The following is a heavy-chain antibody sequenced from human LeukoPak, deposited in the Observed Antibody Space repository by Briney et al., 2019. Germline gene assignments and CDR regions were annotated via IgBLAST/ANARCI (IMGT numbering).Heavy chain of an antibody. CDR3: ARGRQTIFGVVTTHRFDP. V-gene: IGHV4-34*01. Sequence: SETLSLTCAVYGGSFSGYYWSWIRQPPGKGLEWIGEISHSGSTNYNPSLKSRVTISVDTSKNHFSLNLSSVTAADTAVYYCARGRQTIFGVVTTHRFDPWGQGTLVTVSS. J-gene: IGHJ5*02. CDR2: ISHSGST. D-gene: IGHD3-3*01. CDR1: GGSFSGYY.